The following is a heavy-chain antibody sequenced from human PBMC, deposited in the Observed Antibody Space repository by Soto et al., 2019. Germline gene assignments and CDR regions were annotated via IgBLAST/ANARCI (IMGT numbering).Heavy chain of an antibody. V-gene: IGHV4-31*03. D-gene: IGHD2-2*02. Sequence: LSLTCTVSGGSISSGGYYWSWIRQHPGKGLEWIGYIYYSGSTYYNPSLKSRVTISVDTSKNQFSLKLSSVTAADTAVYYCARGSTSCYTSCWFDPWGQGTLVTVSS. J-gene: IGHJ5*02. CDR2: IYYSGST. CDR1: GGSISSGGYY. CDR3: ARGSTSCYTSCWFDP.